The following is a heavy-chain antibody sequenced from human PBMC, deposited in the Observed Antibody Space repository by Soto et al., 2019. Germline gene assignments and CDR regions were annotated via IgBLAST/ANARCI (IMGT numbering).Heavy chain of an antibody. Sequence: PSETLSLTCTVSGGSISSYYWSWIRQPPGKGLEWIGYIYYSGSTNYNPSLKSRVTISVDTSKNQFSLKLSSVTAEDTAVYYCARDKITGILDYWGQGTLVTVSS. D-gene: IGHD1-20*01. CDR3: ARDKITGILDY. CDR2: IYYSGST. J-gene: IGHJ4*02. CDR1: GGSISSYY. V-gene: IGHV4-59*12.